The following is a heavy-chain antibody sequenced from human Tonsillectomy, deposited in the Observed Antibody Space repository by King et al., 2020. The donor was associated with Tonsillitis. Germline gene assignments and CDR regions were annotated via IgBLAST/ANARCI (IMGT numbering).Heavy chain of an antibody. CDR3: ARDPLGASRRNPAPLLD. CDR2: INPNSGGT. V-gene: IGHV1-2*04. J-gene: IGHJ4*02. CDR1: GYTFIGYY. Sequence: QVQLVQSGAEMKKPGASVKVSCKASGYTFIGYYMHWVRQAPGQGLEWMGWINPNSGGTNYAQKFQGWVTMTRDTSISTVYMELSRLTSDDTAVYYCARDPLGASRRNPAPLLDWGQGTLVTVSS. D-gene: IGHD6-13*01.